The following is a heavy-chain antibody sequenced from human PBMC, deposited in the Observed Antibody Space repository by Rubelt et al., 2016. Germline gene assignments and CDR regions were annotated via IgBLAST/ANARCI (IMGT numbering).Heavy chain of an antibody. J-gene: IGHJ3*02. CDR1: GGTFSSYA. Sequence: VQLVQSGAEVKKPGSSVKVSCKASGGTFSSYAISWVRQAPGQGLEWMGGIIPIFGQANYAQKFQGGVRLTAEKATSAAYMGLSSLRSEDTAVYYCARDLVGVVITTHDAFDIWGQGTMVTVSS. D-gene: IGHD3-22*01. V-gene: IGHV1-69*06. CDR3: ARDLVGVVITTHDAFDI. CDR2: IIPIFGQA.